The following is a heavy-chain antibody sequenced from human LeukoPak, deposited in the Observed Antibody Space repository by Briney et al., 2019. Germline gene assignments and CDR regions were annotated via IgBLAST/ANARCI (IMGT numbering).Heavy chain of an antibody. D-gene: IGHD3-10*01. CDR1: GGTFNSYA. Sequence: SVKVSFKASGGTFNSYAISWVGQAPGQGLEWMGGIIPIFGTANYAQKFQGRVTITAHESPSTAYMELSSLRPEDTAVYYCARWSYYGSGSYYNMGYYYYYGMDVWGKGTTVTVSS. J-gene: IGHJ6*04. V-gene: IGHV1-69*13. CDR2: IIPIFGTA. CDR3: ARWSYYGSGSYYNMGYYYYYGMDV.